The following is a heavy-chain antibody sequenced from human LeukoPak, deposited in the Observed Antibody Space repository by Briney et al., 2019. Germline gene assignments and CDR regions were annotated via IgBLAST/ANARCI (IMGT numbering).Heavy chain of an antibody. CDR3: ARKHCSSTSCYDYFDY. CDR1: GGSISSYY. D-gene: IGHD2-2*01. Sequence: SETLSLTCTVSGGSISSYYWSWIRQPPGKGLEWIGYIYTSGSTKYNPSLKSRVTMSVDTSKNQFSLKLSSVTAADTAVYYCARKHCSSTSCYDYFDYWGQGTLVTASS. V-gene: IGHV4-4*09. CDR2: IYTSGST. J-gene: IGHJ4*02.